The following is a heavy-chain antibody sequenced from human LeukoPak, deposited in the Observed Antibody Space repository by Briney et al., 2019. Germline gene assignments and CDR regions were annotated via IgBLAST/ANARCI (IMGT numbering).Heavy chain of an antibody. Sequence: ASVNVSCKASGYTFTSYDVNWVRQATGQGLEWMGWVNPNSGHTGYAQKFQGRVTLTTNTSVSTAYMELSSLRSEDTAIYYCARGAPGSYCSGGSCPYFGYWGQGTLVSVSS. J-gene: IGHJ4*02. CDR1: GYTFTSYD. D-gene: IGHD2-15*01. CDR2: VNPNSGHT. CDR3: ARGAPGSYCSGGSCPYFGY. V-gene: IGHV1-8*01.